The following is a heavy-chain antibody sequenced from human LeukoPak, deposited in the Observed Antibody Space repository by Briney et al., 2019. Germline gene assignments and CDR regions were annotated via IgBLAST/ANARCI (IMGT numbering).Heavy chain of an antibody. D-gene: IGHD4-17*01. J-gene: IGHJ4*02. Sequence: SETLSLTCTVSGGSITNYYWSWIRQPAGKGLEWIGRIYSSGSTIYNPFLQSRVSMSVDTSKNQFSLTLSSVPAADTAVYYCARFSYGDYYFDYWGQGTLVTVSS. CDR3: ARFSYGDYYFDY. CDR2: IYSSGST. CDR1: GGSITNYY. V-gene: IGHV4-4*07.